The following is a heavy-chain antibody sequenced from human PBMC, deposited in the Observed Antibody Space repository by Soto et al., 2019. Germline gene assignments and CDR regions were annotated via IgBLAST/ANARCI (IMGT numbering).Heavy chain of an antibody. CDR1: GYSFTSYC. CDR2: IYPGDSDT. CDR3: ARLVVVVAENINWFDP. D-gene: IGHD2-15*01. Sequence: GESLKISCKGSGYSFTSYCIGWVLQMPGKGLEWMGIIYPGDSDTRYSPSFQGQVTISADKSISTAYLQWSSLKASDTAMYYCARLVVVVAENINWFDPWGQGTLVTVSS. V-gene: IGHV5-51*01. J-gene: IGHJ5*02.